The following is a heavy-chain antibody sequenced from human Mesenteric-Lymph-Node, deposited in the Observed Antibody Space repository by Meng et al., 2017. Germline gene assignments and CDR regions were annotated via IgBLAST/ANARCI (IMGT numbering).Heavy chain of an antibody. CDR2: MYYVGNS. J-gene: IGHJ4*02. CDR1: GGSISSASYY. CDR3: ARHRDYAERDFDS. Sequence: SETLSLTCTVSGGSISSASYYWGWIRQPPGKGLEWIGSMYYVGNSKYNPSLKSRVTILVDTSNNQFSLKLRSVTAADTAVYYCARHRDYAERDFDSWGQGTLVTVSS. V-gene: IGHV4-39*07. D-gene: IGHD4/OR15-4a*01.